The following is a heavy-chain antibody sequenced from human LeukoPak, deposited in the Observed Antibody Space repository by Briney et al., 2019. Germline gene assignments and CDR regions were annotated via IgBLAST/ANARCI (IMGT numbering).Heavy chain of an antibody. J-gene: IGHJ5*02. CDR2: INHSGST. CDR3: ARGRNPLGYCSGGSCYYTWFDP. D-gene: IGHD2-15*01. Sequence: SETLSLTCAVCGGSFSGYYWSWIRQPPGKGLEWIGEINHSGSTNYNPSLKSRVTISVDTSKNQFSLKLSSVTAADTAVYYCARGRNPLGYCSGGSCYYTWFDPWGQGTLVTVSS. CDR1: GGSFSGYY. V-gene: IGHV4-34*01.